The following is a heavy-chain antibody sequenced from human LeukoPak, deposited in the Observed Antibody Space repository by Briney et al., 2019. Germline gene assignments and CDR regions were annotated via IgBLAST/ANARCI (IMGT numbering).Heavy chain of an antibody. CDR3: ANRNWGLPFDY. V-gene: IGHV3-33*08. Sequence: PGRSLRLSCAASGFTFSSYGMHWVRQAPGKGLEWVAVIWYGGSNKYYADSVKGRFTISRDNSENTLYLQMDSLRADDTAVYYCANRNWGLPFDYWGQGTLVTVSS. CDR2: IWYGGSNK. D-gene: IGHD7-27*01. CDR1: GFTFSSYG. J-gene: IGHJ4*02.